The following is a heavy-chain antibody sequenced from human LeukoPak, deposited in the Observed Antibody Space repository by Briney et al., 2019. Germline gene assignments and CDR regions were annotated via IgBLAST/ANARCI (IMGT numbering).Heavy chain of an antibody. V-gene: IGHV4-59*01. CDR3: ARGYCSSTSGGADFDC. J-gene: IGHJ4*02. CDR1: GGSISSYY. Sequence: PSETLSLTCTVSGGSISSYYWSWIRQPPGKGLEWIGYIYYSGSTTYNPSLKSRVSISVGTSKNQFSLKLSSVTAADTAVYHCARGYCSSTSGGADFDCWGQGTLVTVSS. CDR2: IYYSGST. D-gene: IGHD2-2*01.